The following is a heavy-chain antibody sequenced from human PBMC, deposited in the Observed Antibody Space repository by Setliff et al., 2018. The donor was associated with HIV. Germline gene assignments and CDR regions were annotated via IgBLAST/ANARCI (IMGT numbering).Heavy chain of an antibody. Sequence: ASVKVSCKASGDTFTGYYMHWVRQAPGQGLEWMGWINPNSGGTNYAQKFQARVTMTRDTSIRTAYMDLSSLRSDDTAVYYCARAVSKQLRGGALNWYYHMDFWGTGTTVTVSS. CDR2: INPNSGGT. CDR3: ARAVSKQLRGGALNWYYHMDF. CDR1: GDTFTGYY. V-gene: IGHV1-2*02. D-gene: IGHD3-10*01. J-gene: IGHJ6*03.